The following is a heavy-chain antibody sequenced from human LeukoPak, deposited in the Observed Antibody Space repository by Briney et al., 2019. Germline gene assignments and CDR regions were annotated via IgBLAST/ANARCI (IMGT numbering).Heavy chain of an antibody. V-gene: IGHV3-48*04. J-gene: IGHJ3*02. CDR1: GFTFSSYS. D-gene: IGHD3-3*01. CDR2: ISSSSSTI. Sequence: PGGSLRLSCAASGFTFSSYSMNWVRQAPGKGLEWVSYISSSSSTIYYADSVKGRFTISRDNAKNSLYLQMNSLRAEDMAVYYCARDGRYDSWTGPDAFDIWGQGTMVTVSS. CDR3: ARDGRYDSWTGPDAFDI.